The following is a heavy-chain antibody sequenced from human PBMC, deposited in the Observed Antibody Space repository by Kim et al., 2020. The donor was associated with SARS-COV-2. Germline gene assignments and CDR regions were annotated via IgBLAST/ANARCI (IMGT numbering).Heavy chain of an antibody. CDR1: GGSISSSSYY. V-gene: IGHV4-39*01. Sequence: SETLSLTCTVSGGSISSSSYYWGWIRQPPGKGLEWIGSIYYSGSTYYNPSLKSRVTISVDTSKNQFSLKLSSVTAADTAVYYCAGQGAAGKRNYYYYYGMDVWGQGTTVTVSS. CDR2: IYYSGST. J-gene: IGHJ6*02. D-gene: IGHD6-13*01. CDR3: AGQGAAGKRNYYYYYGMDV.